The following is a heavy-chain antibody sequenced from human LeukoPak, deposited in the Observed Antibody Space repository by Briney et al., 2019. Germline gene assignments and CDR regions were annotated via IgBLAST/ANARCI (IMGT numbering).Heavy chain of an antibody. CDR2: INPNSGGT. CDR3: ARCPLRWRDYRFDY. CDR1: GYTFTGYY. J-gene: IGHJ4*02. V-gene: IGHV1-2*02. D-gene: IGHD4-23*01. Sequence: GASVKVSCKASGYTFTGYYMHWVRQAPGQGLEWMGWINPNSGGTNYAQKFQGRVTMTRDTSISTDYMELRRLRSDDTAVYYCARCPLRWRDYRFDYWGQGTLVTVSS.